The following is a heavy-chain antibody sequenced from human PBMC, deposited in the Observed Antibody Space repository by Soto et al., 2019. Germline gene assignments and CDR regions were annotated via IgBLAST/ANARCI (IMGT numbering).Heavy chain of an antibody. V-gene: IGHV3-23*01. CDR1: GFTFSSYA. D-gene: IGHD4-17*01. J-gene: IGHJ4*02. CDR3: AKTSDYGDSGYYFDY. CDR2: ISGSGGST. Sequence: GGSLRLSCAASGFTFSSYAMSWVRQAPGKGLEWVSAISGSGGSTYYADSVKGRFTISRDNSKNTLYLQMNSLRAEDTAVYYCAKTSDYGDSGYYFDYWGQGTLVTVSS.